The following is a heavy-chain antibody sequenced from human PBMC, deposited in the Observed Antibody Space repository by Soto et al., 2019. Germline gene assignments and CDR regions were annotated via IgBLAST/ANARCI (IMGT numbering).Heavy chain of an antibody. CDR3: ARFSSGWSGYYYYGMDV. D-gene: IGHD6-19*01. Sequence: SVKVSCKASGGTFSSYAISWVRQAPGQGLEWMGGIIPIFGTANYAQKFQGRVTITADESTSTAYMELSSLRSEDTAVYYCARFSSGWSGYYYYGMDVWGQGTTVTVSS. J-gene: IGHJ6*02. CDR2: IIPIFGTA. V-gene: IGHV1-69*13. CDR1: GGTFSSYA.